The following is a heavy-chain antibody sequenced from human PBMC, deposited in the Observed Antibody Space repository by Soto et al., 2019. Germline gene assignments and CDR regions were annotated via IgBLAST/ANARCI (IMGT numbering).Heavy chain of an antibody. J-gene: IGHJ6*02. CDR1: GGSFSGYY. CDR3: ARGMVRGVLTSYYYYYGMDV. CDR2: INHSGST. V-gene: IGHV4-34*01. D-gene: IGHD3-10*01. Sequence: QEQLQQWGAGLLKPSEPLSLTCAVYGGSFSGYYWSWIRQPPRKGLEWIGEINHSGSTNYNPSLKSRVTISVDTSKNQFSLKLSSVTAADTAVYYCARGMVRGVLTSYYYYYGMDVWGQGTTVTVSS.